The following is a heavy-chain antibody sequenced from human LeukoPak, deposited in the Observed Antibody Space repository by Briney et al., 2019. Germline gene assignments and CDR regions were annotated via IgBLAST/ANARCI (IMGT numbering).Heavy chain of an antibody. CDR3: ARDHPPEDV. J-gene: IGHJ6*02. CDR1: GFTFSNYA. Sequence: GGSLRLSCAASGFTFSNYAMHWVRQAPGKGLEWVTLISYDGSNIQYADSVKGRFTISRDNSKNTLYMQMNSLRIEDTAVYYCARDHPPEDVWGQGTTVTVSS. V-gene: IGHV3-30-3*01. CDR2: ISYDGSNI.